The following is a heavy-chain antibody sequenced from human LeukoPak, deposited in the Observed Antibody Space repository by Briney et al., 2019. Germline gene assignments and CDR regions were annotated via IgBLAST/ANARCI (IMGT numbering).Heavy chain of an antibody. CDR3: AKDRHQWELSWAFDY. J-gene: IGHJ4*02. CDR2: ISYDGSNK. D-gene: IGHD1-26*01. V-gene: IGHV3-30*18. Sequence: GGSLRLSCAASGFTFSSYGMHWIRQAPGKGLEWVAVISYDGSNKYYADSVKGRFTISRDNSKNTLYLQMNSLRAEDTAVYYCAKDRHQWELSWAFDYWGQGTLVTVSS. CDR1: GFTFSSYG.